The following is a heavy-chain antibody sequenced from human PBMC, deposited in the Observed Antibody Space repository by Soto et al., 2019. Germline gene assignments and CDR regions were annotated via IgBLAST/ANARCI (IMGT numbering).Heavy chain of an antibody. CDR3: ARSVFP. J-gene: IGHJ5*02. V-gene: IGHV4-59*12. Sequence: ETLSLTCTVSGGSISSYYWSWIRQPPGKGLEWIGYMYNTGSTIYNPSLKSRVTISVDTSKNQFSLKLSSVTAADTAVYYCARSVFPWGQGTLVTVSS. CDR1: GGSISSYY. CDR2: MYNTGST.